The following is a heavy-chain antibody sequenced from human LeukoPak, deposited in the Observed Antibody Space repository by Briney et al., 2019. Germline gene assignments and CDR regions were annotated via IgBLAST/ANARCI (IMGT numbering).Heavy chain of an antibody. Sequence: GGSLRLSCAASGFTFSSFAMHWVRQAPGKGLEWVAYIRYDGSNKSYADSVKGRFTISRDSSKNTLYLQMNSLRAEDTAVYYCAKDPGAHDKHFDHWGQGTLLSVSS. CDR1: GFTFSSFA. CDR2: IRYDGSNK. D-gene: IGHD3-10*01. J-gene: IGHJ4*02. CDR3: AKDPGAHDKHFDH. V-gene: IGHV3-30*02.